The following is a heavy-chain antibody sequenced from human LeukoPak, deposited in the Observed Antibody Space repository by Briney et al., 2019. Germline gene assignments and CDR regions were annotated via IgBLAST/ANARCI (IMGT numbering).Heavy chain of an antibody. Sequence: ASVKVSCKASGYTFTGYYMHWVRQAPGQGREWMGRINPNSGGTNYAQKFQGRVTMTRDTSISTAYMELSRLRSDDTAVYYCARERGYSYGYYLWGQGTLVTVSS. D-gene: IGHD5-18*01. CDR2: INPNSGGT. J-gene: IGHJ4*02. CDR1: GYTFTGYY. CDR3: ARERGYSYGYYL. V-gene: IGHV1-2*06.